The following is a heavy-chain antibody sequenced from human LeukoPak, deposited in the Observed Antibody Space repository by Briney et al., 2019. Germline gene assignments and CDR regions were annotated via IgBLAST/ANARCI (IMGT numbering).Heavy chain of an antibody. Sequence: GGSLRLSCAASGLTFDDYAMHWVRQAPGKGLEWVSGISWNSGSIGYADSVKGRFTISRDNAKNSLYLQMNSLRAEDTALYYCAKDTRWYDAFDIWGQGTMVTVSS. D-gene: IGHD6-13*01. CDR1: GLTFDDYA. CDR2: ISWNSGSI. J-gene: IGHJ3*02. CDR3: AKDTRWYDAFDI. V-gene: IGHV3-9*01.